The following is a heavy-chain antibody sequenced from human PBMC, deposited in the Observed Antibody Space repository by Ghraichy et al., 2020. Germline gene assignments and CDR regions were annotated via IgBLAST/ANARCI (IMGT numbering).Heavy chain of an antibody. CDR2: INNDGSSR. D-gene: IGHD3-16*01. J-gene: IGHJ5*02. Sequence: GGSLRLSCGASGFTFSDYWMQWVRQAPGKGPVWVSRINNDGSSRGYAESVKGRFTIFRDNAKNTLFLQMTSLRAEDTAVYYCVRRYVWGSYSPFREDAWGQGTLVTVSS. V-gene: IGHV3-74*01. CDR3: VRRYVWGSYSPFREDA. CDR1: GFTFSDYW.